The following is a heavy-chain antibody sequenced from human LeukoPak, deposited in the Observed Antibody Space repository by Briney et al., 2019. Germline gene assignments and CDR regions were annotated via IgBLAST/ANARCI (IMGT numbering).Heavy chain of an antibody. CDR3: ARSPMYYYDSSGPTPFDY. V-gene: IGHV1-18*01. D-gene: IGHD3-22*01. J-gene: IGHJ4*02. CDR2: ISAYNGNT. Sequence: VASVKVSCKASGGTFSSCAISWVRQAPGQGLEWMGWISAYNGNTNYAQKLQGRVTMTTDTSTSTAYMELRSLRSDDTAVYYCARSPMYYYDSSGPTPFDYWGQGTLVTVSS. CDR1: GGTFSSCA.